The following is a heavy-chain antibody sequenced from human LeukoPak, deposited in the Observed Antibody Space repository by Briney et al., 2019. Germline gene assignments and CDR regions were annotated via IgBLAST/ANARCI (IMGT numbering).Heavy chain of an antibody. J-gene: IGHJ4*02. Sequence: GGSLRLSCAASGFTFSSYAMSWVRQAPGKGLEWVSSISSSSSYIYYADSVKGRFTISRDNAKNSLYLQMNSLRAEDTAVYYCARCLALSSGWFPRNPFDYWGQGTLVTVSS. V-gene: IGHV3-21*01. CDR2: ISSSSSYI. CDR3: ARCLALSSGWFPRNPFDY. CDR1: GFTFSSYA. D-gene: IGHD6-19*01.